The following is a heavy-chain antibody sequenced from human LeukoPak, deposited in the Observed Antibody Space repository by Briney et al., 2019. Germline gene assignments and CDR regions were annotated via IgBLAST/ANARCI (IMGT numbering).Heavy chain of an antibody. J-gene: IGHJ6*02. CDR3: ARAPPPLRFLEWLSPMDV. V-gene: IGHV3-21*01. CDR2: ISSSSSYI. Sequence: GGSLRLSCAASGFTFSSYSMNWVRQAPGKGLEWVSSISSSSSYIYYADSVKGRFTISRDNAKNSLYLQMNSLRAEDTAVYYCARAPPPLRFLEWLSPMDVWGQGTTVTVSS. CDR1: GFTFSSYS. D-gene: IGHD3-3*01.